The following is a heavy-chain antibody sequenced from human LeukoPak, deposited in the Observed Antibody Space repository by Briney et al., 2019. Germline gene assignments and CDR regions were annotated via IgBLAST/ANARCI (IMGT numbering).Heavy chain of an antibody. V-gene: IGHV1-46*01. D-gene: IGHD1-26*01. CDR2: IAPSSGTT. Sequence: GASVKVSCKASGYTFTSNYMHWVRQAPGQGLEWMGVIAPSSGTTSYAQKFQGRVTMTRNTSISTAYMELSSLRSEDTAVYYCARPYRNSPRGYFDYWGQGTLVTVSS. J-gene: IGHJ4*02. CDR3: ARPYRNSPRGYFDY. CDR1: GYTFTSNY.